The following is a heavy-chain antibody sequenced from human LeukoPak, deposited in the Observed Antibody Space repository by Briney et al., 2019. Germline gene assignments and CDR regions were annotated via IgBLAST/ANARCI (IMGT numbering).Heavy chain of an antibody. CDR3: APLNWYSPGGY. CDR2: ISDSGGNA. CDR1: GFTFSSYG. D-gene: IGHD2-21*01. J-gene: IGHJ4*02. V-gene: IGHV3-23*01. Sequence: PGRSLRLSCAASGFTFSSYGMHWVRQAPGKGLQWVSAISDSGGNADYADSVRGRFTISRDNSKNTLYLQMNSLRVDDTAVYYCAPLNWYSPGGYWGQGTLVTVSS.